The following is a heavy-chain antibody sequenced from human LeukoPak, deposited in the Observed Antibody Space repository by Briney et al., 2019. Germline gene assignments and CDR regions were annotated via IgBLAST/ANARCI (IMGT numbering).Heavy chain of an antibody. CDR3: ARAVSPYYYYYMDV. D-gene: IGHD3-22*01. CDR1: GGSFSGYY. Sequence: SETLSLTCAVYGGSFSGYYWSWIRQPPGKGLEWIGEVIHSGSTNYIPSLKGRVTISVDTSKNQFSLRLSSVTAADTAVYYCARAVSPYYYYYMDVWGKGTTVTVS. J-gene: IGHJ6*03. CDR2: VIHSGST. V-gene: IGHV4-34*12.